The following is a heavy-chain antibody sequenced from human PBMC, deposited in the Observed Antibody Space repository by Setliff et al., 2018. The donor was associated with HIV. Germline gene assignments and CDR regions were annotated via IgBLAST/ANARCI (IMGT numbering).Heavy chain of an antibody. V-gene: IGHV1-69*06. CDR1: GGTFSNYG. J-gene: IGHJ5*02. CDR3: AVADSGSFNRFDP. Sequence: GASVKVSCKAYGGTFSNYGISWVRQAPGQGREWMGGIIPIFGTANYAQKFQGRVTITADKSTSTAYMELSSLRSEDTAIYYCAVADSGSFNRFDPWGQGTLVTVSS. CDR2: IIPIFGTA. D-gene: IGHD1-26*01.